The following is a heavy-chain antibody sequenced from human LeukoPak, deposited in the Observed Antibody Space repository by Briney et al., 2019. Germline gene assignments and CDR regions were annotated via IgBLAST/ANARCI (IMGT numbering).Heavy chain of an antibody. CDR1: GFIFTNYW. J-gene: IGHJ4*02. V-gene: IGHV3-74*01. CDR3: ARGSWSAAFDY. D-gene: IGHD3-10*01. Sequence: GGSLRLSCAASGFIFTNYWMHWVRQAPGKGLVWVSRIDIDGTGTSYADSVKGRFTISRDNAKNTLYLQMNSLRAEDTAVYYCARGSWSAAFDYWGQGTLVTVSS. CDR2: IDIDGTGT.